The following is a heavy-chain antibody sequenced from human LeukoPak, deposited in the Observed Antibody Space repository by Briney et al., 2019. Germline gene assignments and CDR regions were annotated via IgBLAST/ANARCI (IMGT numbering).Heavy chain of an antibody. CDR1: GFTFSSYG. Sequence: GGSLRLSCAASGFTFSSYGMHWVRQAPGKGLEWVAVISYDGSNKYYADSVKGRFTISRDNSKNTLYLQMNSLRAEDTAVYYCAKAFSNWGLWDGMDVWGKGTTVTVSS. CDR2: ISYDGSNK. D-gene: IGHD7-27*01. V-gene: IGHV3-30*18. J-gene: IGHJ6*04. CDR3: AKAFSNWGLWDGMDV.